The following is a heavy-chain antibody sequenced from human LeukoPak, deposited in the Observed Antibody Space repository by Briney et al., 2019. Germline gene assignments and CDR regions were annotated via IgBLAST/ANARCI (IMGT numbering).Heavy chain of an antibody. CDR2: IGSTNSYT. Sequence: GGSLRLSCAASGFTFSDYYMSWIRQAPGKGLEWVSYIGSTNSYTNYADSVKGRFTISRDKAKNSLYLQMNSLRAEDTGVYYCARLRYSSGWRVDYWGQGTLVTVSS. D-gene: IGHD6-19*01. CDR1: GFTFSDYY. J-gene: IGHJ4*02. CDR3: ARLRYSSGWRVDY. V-gene: IGHV3-11*03.